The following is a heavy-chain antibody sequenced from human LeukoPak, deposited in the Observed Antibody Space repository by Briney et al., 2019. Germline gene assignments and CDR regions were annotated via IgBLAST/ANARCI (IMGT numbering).Heavy chain of an antibody. Sequence: SKTLSLTCTVSGGSISSYYWSWIRQPAGKGLEWIGRIYTSGSTNYNPSLKSRVTMSVDTSKNQFSLKLSSVTAADTAVYYCARLPRITIFGVVITSFDCWGQGTLVTVSS. CDR2: IYTSGST. CDR3: ARLPRITIFGVVITSFDC. D-gene: IGHD3-3*01. CDR1: GGSISSYY. V-gene: IGHV4-4*07. J-gene: IGHJ4*02.